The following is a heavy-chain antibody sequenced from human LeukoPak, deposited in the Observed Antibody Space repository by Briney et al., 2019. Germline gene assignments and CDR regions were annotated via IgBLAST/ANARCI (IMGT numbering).Heavy chain of an antibody. J-gene: IGHJ3*02. CDR1: GFSFSTYG. Sequence: GGSLRLSCAASGFSFSTYGMHWVRQAPGKGLEWVAVISYDGSNKYYADSVKGRFTISRDNSKNTLYLQMNSLRAEDTAVYYCARAAYFFNDAFDIWGQGTMVTVSS. CDR2: ISYDGSNK. CDR3: ARAAYFFNDAFDI. V-gene: IGHV3-30*06. D-gene: IGHD3-16*01.